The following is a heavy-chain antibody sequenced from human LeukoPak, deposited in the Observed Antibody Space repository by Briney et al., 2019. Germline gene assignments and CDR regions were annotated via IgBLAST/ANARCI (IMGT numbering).Heavy chain of an antibody. J-gene: IGHJ4*02. CDR1: GFTLSAFA. CDR2: ITDDGYNT. Sequence: PGGSLRLSCAASGFTLSAFAITWVRQAPGKGLEWVSPITDDGYNTYSADSVKGRITFSRDNSKNTLSLQQRSLRAEDTGVYYCAKDLSYTSGASDHWGQGTLVTVFS. V-gene: IGHV3-23*01. D-gene: IGHD6-19*01. CDR3: AKDLSYTSGASDH.